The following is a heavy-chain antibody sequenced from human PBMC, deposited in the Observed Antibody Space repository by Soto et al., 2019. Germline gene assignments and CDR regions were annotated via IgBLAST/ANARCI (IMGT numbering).Heavy chain of an antibody. CDR2: FSGSSDNT. J-gene: IGHJ4*02. V-gene: IGHV3-23*01. D-gene: IGHD2-15*01. CDR1: GFTFSNFA. CDR3: AKKRVVSGPGDFDY. Sequence: EVQLLESGGGLVQPGGSLRLSCAASGFTFSNFAMSWVRQAPGKGLEWVSAFSGSSDNTYYTDSVKGRFTISRDNSKNTLYLQMNSLRAEDTAIYYCAKKRVVSGPGDFDYWGQETLVTVSS.